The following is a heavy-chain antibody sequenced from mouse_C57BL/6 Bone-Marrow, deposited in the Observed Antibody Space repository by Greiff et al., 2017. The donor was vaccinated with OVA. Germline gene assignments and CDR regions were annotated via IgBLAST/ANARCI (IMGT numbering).Heavy chain of an antibody. Sequence: VKLMESGPGLVAPSQSLSITCTVSGFSLTSYGVHWVRQPPGKGLEWLVVIWSDGSTTYNSALKSRLSISKDNSKSQVFLKMNSLQTDDTAMYYCARHTNGNYPFYYAMDYWGQGTSVTVSS. CDR3: ARHTNGNYPFYYAMDY. CDR2: IWSDGST. V-gene: IGHV2-6-1*01. D-gene: IGHD2-1*01. CDR1: GFSLTSYG. J-gene: IGHJ4*01.